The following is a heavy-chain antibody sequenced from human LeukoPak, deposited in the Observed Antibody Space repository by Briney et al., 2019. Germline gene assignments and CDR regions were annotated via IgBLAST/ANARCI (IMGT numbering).Heavy chain of an antibody. CDR1: GFTFSNAW. J-gene: IGHJ4*02. D-gene: IGHD1-14*01. CDR2: IKSKTDGGTT. CDR3: TTELDVRPNHY. Sequence: GGSLRLFCATPGFTFSNAWINLVRQASGKGLEWVGRIKSKTDGGTTDYAAPVKGRFTISRDDSKNTLYLQMNSLKSEDTAVYYCTTELDVRPNHYWGQGTLVTVSS. V-gene: IGHV3-15*01.